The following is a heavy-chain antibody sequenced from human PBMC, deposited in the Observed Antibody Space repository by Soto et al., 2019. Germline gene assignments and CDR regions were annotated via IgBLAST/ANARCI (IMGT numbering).Heavy chain of an antibody. CDR2: ISKSDYT. CDR3: AREDSIIIPAVSDF. D-gene: IGHD2-2*01. Sequence: GGSLRLSCTVSGFAFNNYGISWVRQAPGKGLEWVSSISKSDYTYYSDSVKGRFTISRDNAKNSVSLQMNTLRVEDTAVYYCAREDSIIIPAVSDFWGQGTMVTVSS. J-gene: IGHJ4*02. V-gene: IGHV3-21*01. CDR1: GFAFNNYG.